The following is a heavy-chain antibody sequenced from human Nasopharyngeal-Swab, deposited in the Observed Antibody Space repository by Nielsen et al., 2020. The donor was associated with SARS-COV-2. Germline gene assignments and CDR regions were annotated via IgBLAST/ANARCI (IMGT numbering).Heavy chain of an antibody. Sequence: SETLSLTCTVSGGSISSYYWSWIRQPPGKGLEWIGYIYYSGSTNYNPSLKSRVTISVDTSKNQFSLKLSSVTAADAGVYYCARDDTAYAFDIWGQGTLVSFSS. CDR2: IYYSGST. J-gene: IGHJ3*02. CDR1: GGSISSYY. CDR3: ARDDTAYAFDI. V-gene: IGHV4-59*01. D-gene: IGHD5-18*01.